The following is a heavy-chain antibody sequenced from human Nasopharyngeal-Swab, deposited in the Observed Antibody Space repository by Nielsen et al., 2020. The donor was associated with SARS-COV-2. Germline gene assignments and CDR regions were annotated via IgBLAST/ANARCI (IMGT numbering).Heavy chain of an antibody. D-gene: IGHD3-3*01. Sequence: GESLKISCAASGFTFSSYDMHWVRQVTVKGLEWVSSIGTEGDTHYPDSVKGRFTISRENAKSSLYLQMNIVRAEDMGVYYCARARGINLGLGVVGDMDVWGKGTTVTVSS. CDR2: IGTEGDT. V-gene: IGHV3-13*01. J-gene: IGHJ6*03. CDR3: ARARGINLGLGVVGDMDV. CDR1: GFTFSSYD.